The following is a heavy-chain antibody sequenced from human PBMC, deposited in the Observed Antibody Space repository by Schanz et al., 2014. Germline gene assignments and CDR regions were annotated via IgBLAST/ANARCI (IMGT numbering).Heavy chain of an antibody. J-gene: IGHJ5*02. Sequence: QVQLVQSGAEVKKPGASVKVSCKASGYTFINSDINWVRQAAGQGLEWMGRIIPNLGSANYAQKFQGRVTITADKSTSTVYMELSSLRSEDTAIYYCARGNTIFGVVILGWLDPWGQGTLVTVSS. CDR1: GYTFINSD. CDR3: ARGNTIFGVVILGWLDP. CDR2: IIPNLGSA. V-gene: IGHV1-69*04. D-gene: IGHD3-3*01.